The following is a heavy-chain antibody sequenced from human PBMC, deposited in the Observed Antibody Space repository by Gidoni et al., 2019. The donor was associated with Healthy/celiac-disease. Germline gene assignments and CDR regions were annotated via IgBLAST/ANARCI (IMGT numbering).Heavy chain of an antibody. J-gene: IGHJ6*02. Sequence: QVQLVQSGAEVKKPGSSVKVSCKASGGTFRSYAISWVRQAPGQGLEWMGGIIPIFGTANYAQKFQGRVTITADESTSTAYMELSSLRSEDTAVYYCASCRIEWELSYYYYGMDVWGQGTTVTVSS. V-gene: IGHV1-69*01. D-gene: IGHD1-26*01. CDR3: ASCRIEWELSYYYYGMDV. CDR1: GGTFRSYA. CDR2: IIPIFGTA.